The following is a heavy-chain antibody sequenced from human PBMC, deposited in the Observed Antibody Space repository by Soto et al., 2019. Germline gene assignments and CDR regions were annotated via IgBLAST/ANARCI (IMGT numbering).Heavy chain of an antibody. CDR2: VFHTGNT. V-gene: IGHV4-4*02. Sequence: QVQMQESGPGLVKPSGTLSLTCAVSGDSISSSVWWTWVRQPPGKGLEWIGEVFHTGNTNYNPSLKSRVTMSVDKSTNEFSLKVTSVTAADTAIYYCARKAWVRFDYWGQGDLVTVSS. J-gene: IGHJ4*02. D-gene: IGHD7-27*01. CDR1: GDSISSSVW. CDR3: ARKAWVRFDY.